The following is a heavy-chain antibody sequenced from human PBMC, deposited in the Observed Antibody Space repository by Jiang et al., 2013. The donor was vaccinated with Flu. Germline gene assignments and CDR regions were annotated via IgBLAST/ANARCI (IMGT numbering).Heavy chain of an antibody. CDR3: ARWPSYGSGSYLDY. V-gene: IGHV1-69*02. Sequence: GAEVKKPGSSVKVSCKASGGTFSSYTISWVRQAPGQGLEWMGRIIPILGIANYAQKFQGRVTITADKSTSTAYMELSSLRSEDTAVYYCARWPSYGSGSYLDYWGQGTLVTVSS. CDR1: GGTFSSYT. J-gene: IGHJ4*02. CDR2: IIPILGIA. D-gene: IGHD3-10*01.